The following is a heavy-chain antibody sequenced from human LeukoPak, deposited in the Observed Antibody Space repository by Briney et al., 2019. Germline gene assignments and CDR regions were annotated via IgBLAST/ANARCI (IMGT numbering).Heavy chain of an antibody. CDR2: ISNDGTST. J-gene: IGHJ4*02. Sequence: GGSLRLSCAVSGLTFSNYWMHWVRQAPGKGLVWVSRISNDGTSTSYADSVKGRFTISRDNSKNTLYLQMNSLRTEDTAMYYCARGQGVDFWGQGTLVTVSS. V-gene: IGHV3-74*01. CDR3: ARGQGVDF. CDR1: GLTFSNYW.